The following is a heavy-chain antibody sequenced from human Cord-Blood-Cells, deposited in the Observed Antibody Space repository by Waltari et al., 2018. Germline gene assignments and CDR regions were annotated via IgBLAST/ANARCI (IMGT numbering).Heavy chain of an antibody. CDR1: GGSISSGGYY. V-gene: IGHV4-31*03. Sequence: QVQLQESGPGLVKPSQTLSLTCTVSGGSISSGGYYWSWIRQHPGKGLEWIGYIYYSGSTYYNPSLKGRVTISVDTSKNQVSLKLSSVTAADTAVYYCARRSVDIVVVPAAITDAFDIWGQGTMVTVSS. CDR2: IYYSGST. D-gene: IGHD2-2*02. J-gene: IGHJ3*02. CDR3: ARRSVDIVVVPAAITDAFDI.